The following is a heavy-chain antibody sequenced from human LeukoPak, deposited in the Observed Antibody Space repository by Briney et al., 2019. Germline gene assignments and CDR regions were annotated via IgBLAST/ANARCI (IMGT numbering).Heavy chain of an antibody. Sequence: SETLSLTCAVYGGSFSGYYWSWIRQPPGKGPEWIGEINHSGSTNYNPSLKSRVTISVDTSKNQFSLKLSSVTAADTAVYYCARISIAARPYNFDYWGQGTLVTVSS. V-gene: IGHV4-34*01. CDR1: GGSFSGYY. CDR2: INHSGST. CDR3: ARISIAARPYNFDY. D-gene: IGHD6-6*01. J-gene: IGHJ4*02.